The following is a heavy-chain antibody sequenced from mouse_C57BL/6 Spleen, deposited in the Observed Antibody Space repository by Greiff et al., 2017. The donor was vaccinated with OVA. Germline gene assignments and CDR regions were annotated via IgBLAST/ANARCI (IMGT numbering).Heavy chain of an antibody. CDR2: ISYDGSN. CDR3: ARDLYYGSSYDAY. V-gene: IGHV3-6*01. J-gene: IGHJ3*01. Sequence: EVKVEESGPGLVKPSQSLSLTCSVTGYSITSGYYWNWIRQFPGNKLEWMGYISYDGSNNYNPSLKNRISITRDTSKNQFFLKLNSVTTEDTATYYCARDLYYGSSYDAYWGQGTLVTVSA. CDR1: GYSITSGYY. D-gene: IGHD1-1*01.